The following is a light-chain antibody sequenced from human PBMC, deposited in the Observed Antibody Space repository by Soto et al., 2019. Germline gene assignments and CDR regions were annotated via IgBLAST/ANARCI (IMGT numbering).Light chain of an antibody. J-gene: IGKJ4*01. CDR3: NQYHSSFT. CDR1: QSVSSCS. CDR2: GAS. V-gene: IGKV3-20*01. Sequence: EIGLTQSPGTLSLSPGEGATLSCRASQSVSSCSLTWYQQKRGPAPKLLIYGASTRATGIPDRFSGSGSGTDFTLTISRLEPEDFAVYYCNQYHSSFTFGGGTKVEIK.